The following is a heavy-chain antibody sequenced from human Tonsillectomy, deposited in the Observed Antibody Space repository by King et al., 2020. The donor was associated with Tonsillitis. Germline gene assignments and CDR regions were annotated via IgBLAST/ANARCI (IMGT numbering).Heavy chain of an antibody. J-gene: IGHJ3*01. CDR2: ISGSGGST. Sequence: VQLVESGGGLVQIGGSLRLSCAASGFTFSSYAMSWVRQAPGKGLEWVSSISGSGGSTYSADSVKGRFIISRDNSKNTLYLQMNSLRAEDTAVYYCAKDKVATMPRDAFDLWGQGTMVTVSS. CDR1: GFTFSSYA. D-gene: IGHD5-12*01. CDR3: AKDKVATMPRDAFDL. V-gene: IGHV3-23*04.